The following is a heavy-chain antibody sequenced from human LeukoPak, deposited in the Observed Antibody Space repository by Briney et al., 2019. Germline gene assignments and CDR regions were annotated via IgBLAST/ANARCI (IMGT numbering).Heavy chain of an antibody. Sequence: PSETLSLTCTVSGGSISSSNYYWGWIRQPPGQGLEWIGIIYHTGSSYYNPSLKSRVTISLDTSKNHFSLKLSSVTAADTAVYYCARGVFFDSNGFDSWGQGTLVTVSS. V-gene: IGHV4-39*07. CDR3: ARGVFFDSNGFDS. D-gene: IGHD3/OR15-3a*01. J-gene: IGHJ4*02. CDR2: IYHTGSS. CDR1: GGSISSSNYY.